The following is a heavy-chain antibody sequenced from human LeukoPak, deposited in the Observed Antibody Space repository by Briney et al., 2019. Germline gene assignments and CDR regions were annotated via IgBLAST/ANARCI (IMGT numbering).Heavy chain of an antibody. CDR2: ITPTSSSI. D-gene: IGHD3-22*01. CDR3: ATVYYDSSAYGDLDS. CDR1: GIAFRSFT. V-gene: IGHV3-21*01. J-gene: IGHJ4*02. Sequence: GGSLRLSCAASGIAFRSFTMNWVRQAPGKGLEWVSSITPTSSSIFYADSVKGRFTISRDNAKNSLYLQMNSLRAEDTAVYHCATVYYDSSAYGDLDSWGQGTLVTVSS.